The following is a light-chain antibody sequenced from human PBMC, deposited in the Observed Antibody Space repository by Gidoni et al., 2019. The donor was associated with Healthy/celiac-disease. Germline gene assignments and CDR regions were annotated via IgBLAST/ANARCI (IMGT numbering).Light chain of an antibody. CDR3: QQSYSTLFT. CDR2: AAS. CDR1: QSISSY. V-gene: IGKV1-39*01. J-gene: IGKJ3*01. Sequence: DIHMTQSPSSLSSSVGDRVTLTCRASQSISSYLNWYQQKPGKAPKLLIYAASSLQSGVPSRFSGSGSGTDFTLTISSLEPEDFATYYCQQSYSTLFTFGPGTKVDIK.